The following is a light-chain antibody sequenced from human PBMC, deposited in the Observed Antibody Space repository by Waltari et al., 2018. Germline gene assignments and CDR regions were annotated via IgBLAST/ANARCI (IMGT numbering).Light chain of an antibody. V-gene: IGKV1-9*01. CDR2: SAS. CDR3: QQLNSYPLT. Sequence: DNQLTQSPSFLSASVRDRVTITCRTSRGISTYLAWYQQKPGKAPKLLIYSASTLQSGVPSRFSSSGSGTEFSLTISSLQPEDFATYYCQQLNSYPLTFGGGTKVEIK. J-gene: IGKJ4*01. CDR1: RGISTY.